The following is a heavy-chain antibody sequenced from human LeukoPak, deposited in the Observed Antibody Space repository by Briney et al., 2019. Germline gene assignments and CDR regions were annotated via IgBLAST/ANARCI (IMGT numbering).Heavy chain of an antibody. J-gene: IGHJ6*02. D-gene: IGHD4-23*01. CDR1: GFTFSAYA. CDR3: ARATSVVADYYYYGMDV. CDR2: ISYDGSNK. Sequence: PGGSLRLSCAASGFTFSAYAMHWVRQAPGKGLEWVAVISYDGSNKYYADSVKGRFTISRDNSKNRLYLQMNSLRAEDTAVYYCARATSVVADYYYYGMDVWGQGTTVTVSS. V-gene: IGHV3-30*04.